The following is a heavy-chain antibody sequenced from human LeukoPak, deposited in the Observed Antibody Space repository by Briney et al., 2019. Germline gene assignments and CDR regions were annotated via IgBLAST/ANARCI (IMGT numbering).Heavy chain of an antibody. J-gene: IGHJ4*02. CDR2: ISGNGGST. CDR1: GFTFSSYA. CDR3: ARGSWGYCSSTSCRNFYYFDY. D-gene: IGHD2-2*01. Sequence: GGSLRLSCAASGFTFSSYAMSWVRQAPGKGLEWVSVISGNGGSTHYADSVKGRFTISRDNSKNTLYLQMNSLRAEDTAVYYCARGSWGYCSSTSCRNFYYFDYWGQGTLVTVSS. V-gene: IGHV3-23*01.